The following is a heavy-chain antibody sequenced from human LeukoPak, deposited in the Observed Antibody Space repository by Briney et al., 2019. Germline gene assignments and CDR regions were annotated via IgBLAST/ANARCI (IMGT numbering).Heavy chain of an antibody. D-gene: IGHD3-10*02. CDR3: AREYGSMFDYYGMDV. CDR2: IYYSGST. V-gene: IGHV4-39*07. CDR1: GGSISSSSYY. J-gene: IGHJ6*02. Sequence: SETLSLTCTVSGGSISSSSYYWGWIRQPPGKGLEWIGSIYYSGSTYYNPSLKSRVTISVDTSKNQFSLKLSSVTAADTAVYYCAREYGSMFDYYGMDVWGQGTTVTVSS.